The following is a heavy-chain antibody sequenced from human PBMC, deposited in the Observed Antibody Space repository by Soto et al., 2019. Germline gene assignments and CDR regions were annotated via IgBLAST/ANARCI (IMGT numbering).Heavy chain of an antibody. CDR3: VMVDNYVTPTPQDV. CDR2: ISPYTGNT. V-gene: IGHV1-18*01. D-gene: IGHD3-16*01. J-gene: IGHJ6*02. Sequence: QVQLVQSGDEVKKPGASVKVSCKASGYIFVNYGIAWVRQAPGQGLEWMGWISPYTGNTHSASKVQGRLTMTTDTSTSPAYMDLGSLTSDDTAVYYCVMVDNYVTPTPQDVWGQGITVTVSS. CDR1: GYIFVNYG.